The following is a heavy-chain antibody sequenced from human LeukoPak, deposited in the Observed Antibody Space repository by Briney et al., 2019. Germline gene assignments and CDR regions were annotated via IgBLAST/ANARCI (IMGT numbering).Heavy chain of an antibody. D-gene: IGHD5-12*01. CDR1: GFTFSSYG. CDR3: AKDVDFRGAGYFDY. J-gene: IGHJ4*02. CDR2: IWYDGSNK. Sequence: SGGSLRLSCAASGFTFSSYGMHWVRQAPGKGLEWVAVIWYDGSNKYYADSVKGRFTISRDNSKNTLYLQMNSLRAEDTAVYYCAKDVDFRGAGYFDYWGQGTLVTVSS. V-gene: IGHV3-33*06.